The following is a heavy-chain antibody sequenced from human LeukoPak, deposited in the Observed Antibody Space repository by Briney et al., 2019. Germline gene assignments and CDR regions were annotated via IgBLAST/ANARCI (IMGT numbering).Heavy chain of an antibody. CDR2: IIGSGHNT. V-gene: IGHV3-23*01. CDR1: GFTFNTHA. CDR3: AKGDFWSGFFEV. D-gene: IGHD3-3*01. J-gene: IGHJ4*02. Sequence: GSLRLSCTASGFTFNTHAMSWVRQAPGKGLEWVSEIIGSGHNTFYADSVRGRFTISRDNSKNTLYLQMNSLRAEDTAVYYCAKGDFWSGFFEVWGQGTLVTVSS.